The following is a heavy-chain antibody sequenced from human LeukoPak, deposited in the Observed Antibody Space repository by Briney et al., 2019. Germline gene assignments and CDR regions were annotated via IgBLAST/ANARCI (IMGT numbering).Heavy chain of an antibody. J-gene: IGHJ6*03. D-gene: IGHD3-10*01. Sequence: PGRSLRLSCAASGFTFDDYAMHWVRQAPGKGLEWVSGISWNSGSIGYADSVKGRFTISRDNSKNTLYLQMNSLRAEDTAVYYCAKVAKLPSITMIRGVRVSYYMDVWGKGTTVTISS. CDR2: ISWNSGSI. CDR1: GFTFDDYA. CDR3: AKVAKLPSITMIRGVRVSYYMDV. V-gene: IGHV3-9*01.